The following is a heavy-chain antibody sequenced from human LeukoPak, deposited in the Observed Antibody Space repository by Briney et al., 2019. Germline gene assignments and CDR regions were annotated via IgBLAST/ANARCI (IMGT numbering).Heavy chain of an antibody. Sequence: PGGSLRLSCAASGFTFSSYAMHWVRQAPGKGLEWVAVISYDGSNKYYADSVKGRFTISRDNSKNTLYLQMNSLRAEDTAVYYCARESVVTAIGPFFDYWGQGTLVTVSS. CDR3: ARESVVTAIGPFFDY. CDR1: GFTFSSYA. D-gene: IGHD2-21*02. V-gene: IGHV3-30*04. CDR2: ISYDGSNK. J-gene: IGHJ4*02.